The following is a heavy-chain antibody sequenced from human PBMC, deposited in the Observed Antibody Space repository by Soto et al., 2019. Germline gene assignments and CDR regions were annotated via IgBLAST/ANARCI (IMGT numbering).Heavy chain of an antibody. CDR2: IYHSGST. CDR1: GYPISSGYY. CDR3: ARLYDSSGFDWFDP. V-gene: IGHV4-38-2*01. D-gene: IGHD3-22*01. J-gene: IGHJ5*02. Sequence: PSETLSLTCAVSGYPISSGYYWGWIRQPPGKGLEWIGSIYHSGSTYYNPSLKSRVTISVDTSKNQFSLKLSSVTAADTAVYYCARLYDSSGFDWFDPWGQGTLVTVSS.